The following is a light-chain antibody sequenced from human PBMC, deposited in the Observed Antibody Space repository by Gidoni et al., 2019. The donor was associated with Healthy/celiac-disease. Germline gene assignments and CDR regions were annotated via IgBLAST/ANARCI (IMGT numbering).Light chain of an antibody. CDR2: GAS. CDR3: QQYGSSSWT. V-gene: IGKV3-20*01. CDR1: QSVSSSY. J-gene: IGKJ1*01. Sequence: EIVLTQSPGTLSLSPGERATLSCSASQSVSSSYLAWYQQKPGQAPRLLIYGASSRATGIPDRFSGSGSGTDFTLTISRLEPEDFAVYYCQQYGSSSWTFGQXTKVEIK.